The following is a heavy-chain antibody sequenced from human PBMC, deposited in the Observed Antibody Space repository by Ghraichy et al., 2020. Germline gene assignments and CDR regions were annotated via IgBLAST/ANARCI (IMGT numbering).Heavy chain of an antibody. CDR1: GGSMTSYY. CDR3: AREVPPRA. CDR2: MDDSGGS. Sequence: SETLSLTCTVSGGSMTSYYWSWIRQSPGKGLEWIGYMDDSGGSNYNPSLKSRLTISRDTSKNQFSLRLSSVTAADTAIYYCAREVPPRAWGQGILVTVSS. J-gene: IGHJ5*02. V-gene: IGHV4-59*01.